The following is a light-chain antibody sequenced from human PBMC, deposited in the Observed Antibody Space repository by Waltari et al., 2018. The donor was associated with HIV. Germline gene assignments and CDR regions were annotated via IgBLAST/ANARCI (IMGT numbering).Light chain of an antibody. CDR3: CSFAGSYTLV. CDR2: DVT. Sequence: QSALTQPRSVSGSPGQSVTISCTGTSSDIGDYNYVSWYQQHPGKHPKLMIYDVTNRPSRGRDRFSGSKSGNTASLTISVLQSEDEAAYYGCSFAGSYTLVFGGGTKLTVL. V-gene: IGLV2-11*01. CDR1: SSDIGDYNY. J-gene: IGLJ3*02.